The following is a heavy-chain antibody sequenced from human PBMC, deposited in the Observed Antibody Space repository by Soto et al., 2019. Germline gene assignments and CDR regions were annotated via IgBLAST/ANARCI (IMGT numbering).Heavy chain of an antibody. CDR1: GFSLSTSGVG. CDR2: LYRGDDK. J-gene: IGHJ4*02. CDR3: AYTGATGAYWESFDF. V-gene: IGHV2-5*02. Sequence: QITLKESGPTLVKPTQTLTLTCTFSGFSLSTSGVGVGWFRQSPGKALEWLALLYRGDDKRYSPSLKSRLTIPQDNSKNQVVLTMTHMDPVDTATYYWAYTGATGAYWESFDFWGQGTLVTVSS. D-gene: IGHD2-8*02.